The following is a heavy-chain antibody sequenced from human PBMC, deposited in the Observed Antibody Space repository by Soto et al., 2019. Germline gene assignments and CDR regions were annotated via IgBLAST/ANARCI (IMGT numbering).Heavy chain of an antibody. Sequence: QVQLVQSGAEVKKPGASVKVSCKASGYTFTSYGISWVRQAPGQGLEWMGGISAYNGNTNYAQKLQGRVTMTTDTSTSTAYMELRSLRSDDTAVYYCTRDLGNIDSYGVWNWFDPWGQGTLVTVSS. CDR2: ISAYNGNT. J-gene: IGHJ5*02. CDR3: TRDLGNIDSYGVWNWFDP. CDR1: GYTFTSYG. D-gene: IGHD5-18*01. V-gene: IGHV1-18*04.